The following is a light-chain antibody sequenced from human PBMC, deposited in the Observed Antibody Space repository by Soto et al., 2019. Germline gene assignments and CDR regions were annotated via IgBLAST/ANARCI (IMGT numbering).Light chain of an antibody. CDR1: QSLLHSNGYNY. CDR3: MQALQTPS. J-gene: IGKJ4*01. V-gene: IGKV2-28*01. CDR2: LGS. Sequence: ESVMSQSPLSLSVTPGEPASISCRSSQSLLHSNGYNYLDWYLQKPGQSPQLLIYLGSFRAAGVPDRFSGSGSGTDFTLKISRVVAADVGVYYCMQALQTPSFGGGTKVEIK.